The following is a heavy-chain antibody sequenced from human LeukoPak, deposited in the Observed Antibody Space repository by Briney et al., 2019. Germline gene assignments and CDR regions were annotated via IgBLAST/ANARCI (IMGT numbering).Heavy chain of an antibody. V-gene: IGHV4-39*01. Sequence: SETLSLTCTVSGGSISSSSYYWGWIRQPPGKGLEWIGSIYYSGSTYYNPSLKSRVTISVDTSKNQFSLQLSSVTAADTAVYYCARQIRYSSGWRPAGYYYYMDVWGKGTTVTISS. CDR1: GGSISSSSYY. J-gene: IGHJ6*03. CDR2: IYYSGST. D-gene: IGHD6-19*01. CDR3: ARQIRYSSGWRPAGYYYYMDV.